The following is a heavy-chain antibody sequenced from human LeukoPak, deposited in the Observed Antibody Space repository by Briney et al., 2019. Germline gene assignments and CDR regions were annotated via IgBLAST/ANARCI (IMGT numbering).Heavy chain of an antibody. Sequence: SETLSLTCTVSGGSISSGDWCWSWNRQPPGKGREWVVYICYSGSTYYNPFLKSRVTISVDTSKNQYSLKLSSVTAADTAVYYCARVPLYYYDSSGYYPEAFDIGGQATMVTVSS. D-gene: IGHD3-22*01. J-gene: IGHJ3*02. CDR3: ARVPLYYYDSSGYYPEAFDI. V-gene: IGHV4-30-4*08. CDR1: GGSISSGDWC. CDR2: ICYSGST.